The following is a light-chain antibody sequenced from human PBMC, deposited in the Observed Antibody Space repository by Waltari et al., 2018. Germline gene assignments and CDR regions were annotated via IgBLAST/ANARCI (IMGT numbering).Light chain of an antibody. V-gene: IGKV3-20*01. CDR2: GAS. J-gene: IGKJ1*01. CDR3: QQYGSSPWT. Sequence: EIVLTQPPGTLSLSPGERATLSCRASQSVSSSYLAWYQQKPGQAPRVLIHGASNRATGIPDRFSGSGSGTDFTLTISRLEPEDFAVYYCQQYGSSPWTFGQGTKVEIK. CDR1: QSVSSSY.